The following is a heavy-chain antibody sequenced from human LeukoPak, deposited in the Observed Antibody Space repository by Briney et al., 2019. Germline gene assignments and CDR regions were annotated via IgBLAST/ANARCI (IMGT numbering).Heavy chain of an antibody. CDR1: GGSISSDY. J-gene: IGHJ4*02. CDR2: IYHSGTT. Sequence: PSETLSLTCTVSGGSISSDYWGWIRQPPGKGLEWIGSIYHSGTTYYNPSLKSRVTMSVDKSKNQFSLKLSSVTAADTAVYYCAGAEPRGIIWYPYWGQGTLVTVSS. V-gene: IGHV4-39*07. CDR3: AGAEPRGIIWYPY. D-gene: IGHD6-13*01.